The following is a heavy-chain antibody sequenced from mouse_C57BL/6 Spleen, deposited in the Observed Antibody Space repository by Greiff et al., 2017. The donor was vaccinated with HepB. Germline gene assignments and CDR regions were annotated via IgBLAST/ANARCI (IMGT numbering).Heavy chain of an antibody. CDR1: GYTFTSYW. Sequence: VQLQQSGAELVKPGASVKMSCKASGYTFTSYWITWVKQRPGQGLEWIGDIYPGSGSTNYNEKFKSKATLTVDTSSSTAYMQLSSLTSEDSAVYYCARVATMVTTLDYWGQGTTLTVSS. V-gene: IGHV1-55*01. J-gene: IGHJ2*01. CDR3: ARVATMVTTLDY. CDR2: IYPGSGST. D-gene: IGHD2-2*01.